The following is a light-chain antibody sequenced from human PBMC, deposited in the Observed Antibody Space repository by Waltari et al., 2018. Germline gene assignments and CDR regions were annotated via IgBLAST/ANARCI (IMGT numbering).Light chain of an antibody. CDR3: NSRDSGGDRVV. CDR2: DKN. Sequence: SSELTQDPAVSVALGQTGRITCQGDSLRKYYVSWYQQKPGQATVLVIYDKNNRPSGIPDRFSGSTSGDTASLTITGAQAEDEADYYCNSRDSGGDRVVFGGGTQLTVL. J-gene: IGLJ2*01. CDR1: SLRKYY. V-gene: IGLV3-19*01.